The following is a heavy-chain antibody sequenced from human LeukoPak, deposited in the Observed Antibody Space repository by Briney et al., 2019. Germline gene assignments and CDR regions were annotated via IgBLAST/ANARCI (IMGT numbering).Heavy chain of an antibody. CDR2: IYYSGST. Sequence: PSETLSLTCTVSGGSISSYYWSWIRQPPGKGLEWVGYIYYSGSTNYNPSLKSRVTISVDTSKNQFSLKLSSVTAADTAVYYCARDEVIGPIDYWGQGTLVTVSS. D-gene: IGHD3-16*02. CDR3: ARDEVIGPIDY. J-gene: IGHJ4*02. V-gene: IGHV4-59*01. CDR1: GGSISSYY.